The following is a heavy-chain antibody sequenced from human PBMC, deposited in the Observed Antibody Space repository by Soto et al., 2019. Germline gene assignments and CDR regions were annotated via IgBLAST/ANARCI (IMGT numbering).Heavy chain of an antibody. D-gene: IGHD2-2*01. CDR2: ISGSADST. CDR3: AKVGDGSCSRTSCLFHFDY. Sequence: EVQLLESGGSLVQPGGSLRLSCAASGFTFSTYAMSWVRQAPGKGLEWVSTISGSADSTFYADSVKGRFTISRDNSKNTLYLQMNSLRVEDAAVYYCAKVGDGSCSRTSCLFHFDYWGQGTLATVSS. V-gene: IGHV3-23*01. J-gene: IGHJ4*02. CDR1: GFTFSTYA.